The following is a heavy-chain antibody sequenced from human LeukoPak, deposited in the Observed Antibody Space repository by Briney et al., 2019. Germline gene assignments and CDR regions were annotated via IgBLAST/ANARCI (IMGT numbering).Heavy chain of an antibody. V-gene: IGHV4-34*01. CDR1: GGSFSGYY. J-gene: IGHJ3*02. Sequence: SETLSLTCAVYGGSFSGYYWSWIRQPPGKGLEWIGEINHSGSTNYNPSLKSRVTISVDTSKNQFSPKLSSVTAADTAVYYCARGLIPHAFDIWGQGTMVTVSS. D-gene: IGHD2-21*01. CDR3: ARGLIPHAFDI. CDR2: INHSGST.